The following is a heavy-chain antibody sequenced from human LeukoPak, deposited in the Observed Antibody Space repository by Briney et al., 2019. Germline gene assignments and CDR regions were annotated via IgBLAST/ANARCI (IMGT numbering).Heavy chain of an antibody. Sequence: SVTVSCKASGGTFNIYAISWVRQAPGQGLEWMGGIIPIFGTANYAQKFQGRVTITADESTSTAYMELSSLRSEDTAVYYCAREGEDRRREDYYGSGSFQFLDYYWGQGTLVTVSS. CDR2: IIPIFGTA. J-gene: IGHJ4*02. V-gene: IGHV1-69*13. D-gene: IGHD3-10*01. CDR3: AREGEDRRREDYYGSGSFQFLDYY. CDR1: GGTFNIYA.